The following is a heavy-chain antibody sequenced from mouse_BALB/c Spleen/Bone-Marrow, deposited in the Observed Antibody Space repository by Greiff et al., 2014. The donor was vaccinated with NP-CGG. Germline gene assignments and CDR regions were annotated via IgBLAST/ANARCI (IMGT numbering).Heavy chain of an antibody. Sequence: VLLQQSGAELVKPGASVKLSCTASGFNIKDTYMHWVKQRPEQGLEWIGRIDPANGNTKYDPKFQGKATITADTSSNTAYLQLSSLTSEDTAVYYCARYDYGVYFDYWGQGTTLTVSS. J-gene: IGHJ2*01. CDR1: GFNIKDTY. D-gene: IGHD2-4*01. V-gene: IGHV14-3*02. CDR2: IDPANGNT. CDR3: ARYDYGVYFDY.